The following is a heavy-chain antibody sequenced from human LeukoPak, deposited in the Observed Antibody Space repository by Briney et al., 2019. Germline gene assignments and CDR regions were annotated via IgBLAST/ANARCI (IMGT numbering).Heavy chain of an antibody. CDR3: ARWRVRWQRKEGENYFDY. J-gene: IGHJ4*02. D-gene: IGHD4-23*01. Sequence: GASVKVSCEASGYTFTGYYMHWVRQAPGQGLEWMGWINPNSGGTNYAQKFQGRVTMTRDTSISTAYMELSRLRSDDTAVYYCARWRVRWQRKEGENYFDYWGQGTLVTVSS. V-gene: IGHV1-2*02. CDR2: INPNSGGT. CDR1: GYTFTGYY.